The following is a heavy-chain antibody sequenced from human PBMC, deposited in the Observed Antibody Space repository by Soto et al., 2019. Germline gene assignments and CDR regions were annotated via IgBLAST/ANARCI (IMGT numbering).Heavy chain of an antibody. Sequence: PSETLSLTCAVSGGSISSSNWWIWVRQPPWKGLEWIGEIYHSGSTNYNPSLKSRVTISLDKSKNQFSLKLSSVTAADTAVYYCARVYCSSTSCYYYYGMEVWGQGTTLTVSS. CDR2: IYHSGST. V-gene: IGHV4-4*02. D-gene: IGHD2-2*01. CDR1: GGSISSSNW. CDR3: ARVYCSSTSCYYYYGMEV. J-gene: IGHJ6*02.